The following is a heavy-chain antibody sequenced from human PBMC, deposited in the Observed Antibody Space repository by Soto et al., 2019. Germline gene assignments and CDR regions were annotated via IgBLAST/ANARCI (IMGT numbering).Heavy chain of an antibody. CDR3: ARHNDYTALPLGFDY. D-gene: IGHD4-4*01. CDR1: GGSISSYY. Sequence: SETLSLTCTVSGGSISSYYWSWIRQPPGKGLEWIGYIYYSGSTNYNPSLKSRVTISVDTSKNQFSLKLSSVTAADTAVYYCARHNDYTALPLGFDYWGQGTLVTVSS. CDR2: IYYSGST. V-gene: IGHV4-59*08. J-gene: IGHJ4*02.